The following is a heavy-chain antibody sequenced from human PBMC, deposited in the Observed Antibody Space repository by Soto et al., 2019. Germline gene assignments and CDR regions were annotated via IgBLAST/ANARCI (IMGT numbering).Heavy chain of an antibody. J-gene: IGHJ4*02. V-gene: IGHV3-23*01. CDR3: AKMVYAMTFDY. CDR2: ISGSGGST. CDR1: GFPFSSYT. Sequence: GGCVGLSCASCGFPFSSYTMSWVRQAPGKGLEWVSAISGSGGSTYYADSVKGRFTISRDNSKNTLYLQMNSLRAEDTAVYYCAKMVYAMTFDYWGQGTLVTVSS. D-gene: IGHD2-8*01.